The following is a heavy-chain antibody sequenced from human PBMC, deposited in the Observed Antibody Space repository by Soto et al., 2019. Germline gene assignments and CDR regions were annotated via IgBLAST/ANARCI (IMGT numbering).Heavy chain of an antibody. J-gene: IGHJ3*02. CDR1: GYTFTSYG. CDR2: ISAYNGNT. V-gene: IGHV1-18*01. CDR3: AREYYDSSGSLDAFDI. D-gene: IGHD3-22*01. Sequence: GASVKVSCKASGYTFTSYGISWVRQAPGQGLEWMGWISAYNGNTNYAQKFQGRVTITADKSTSTAYMELSSLRSEDTAVFYCAREYYDSSGSLDAFDIWGQGTMVTVSS.